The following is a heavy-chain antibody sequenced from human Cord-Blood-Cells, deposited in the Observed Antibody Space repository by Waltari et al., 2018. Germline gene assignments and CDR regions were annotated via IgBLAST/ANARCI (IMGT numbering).Heavy chain of an antibody. CDR1: GGSFSGYY. CDR2: INHRRST. D-gene: IGHD6-13*01. V-gene: IGHV4-34*01. J-gene: IGHJ4*02. Sequence: QVQLQQWGAGLLKPSETLSLTCAVYGGSFSGYYWSWIRQPPGKRLEWIGEINHRRSTNSTPPLKSRVTIAVGTTKSQLSLKRSSVTAAGTAVYYCAGASSCCYWDQVTL. CDR3: AGASSCCY.